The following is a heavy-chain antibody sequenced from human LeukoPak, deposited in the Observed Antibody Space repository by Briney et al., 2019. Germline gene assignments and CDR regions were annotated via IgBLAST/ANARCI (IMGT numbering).Heavy chain of an antibody. J-gene: IGHJ4*02. CDR1: GGSISSYY. V-gene: IGHV4-59*01. Sequence: PSETLSLTCTVSGGSISSYYWSWIRQPPGKVLEWLAYIYYSGSTNYNPSLRSRVTISVDTSKNQFSLKLSSVTAADTAMYYCARGRPVDYWGQGTLVTVSS. CDR2: IYYSGST. CDR3: ARGRPVDY.